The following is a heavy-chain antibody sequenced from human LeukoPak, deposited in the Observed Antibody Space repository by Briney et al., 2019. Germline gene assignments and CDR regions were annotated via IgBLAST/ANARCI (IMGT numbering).Heavy chain of an antibody. V-gene: IGHV1-69*01. D-gene: IGHD1-26*01. J-gene: IGHJ3*02. CDR3: ARDPPSWRELGREAFDI. Sequence: SVKVSCKASGGTFSSYAISWVRQAPGQGLEWMGGIIPIFGTANYAQKFQGRATITADEPTSTAYMELSSLRSEDTAVYYCARDPPSWRELGREAFDIWGQGTMVTVSS. CDR2: IIPIFGTA. CDR1: GGTFSSYA.